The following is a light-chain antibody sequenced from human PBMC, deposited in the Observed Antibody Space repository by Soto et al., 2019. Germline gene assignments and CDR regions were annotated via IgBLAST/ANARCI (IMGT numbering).Light chain of an antibody. CDR3: MQGTSWPYT. J-gene: IGKJ2*01. CDR1: QRLVDSDGNTY. CDR2: KVS. V-gene: IGKV2-30*01. Sequence: DVVMTQSPLSLPVTLGQPASISCRSSQRLVDSDGNTYLNWFQQRPGQSPRRLINKVSSRDSGVPDRLSGSGSGADFTLKISRVEAEDVGVYYCMQGTSWPYTFGQGTKLEI.